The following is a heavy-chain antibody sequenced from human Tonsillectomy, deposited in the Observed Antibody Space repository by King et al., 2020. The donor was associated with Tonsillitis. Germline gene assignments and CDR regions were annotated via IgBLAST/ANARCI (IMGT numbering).Heavy chain of an antibody. Sequence: VQLVESGGGVVQPGRSLRLSCAASGFTFSSYAMHWVRQAPGKGLEWVAVISYDGSNKYYADSVKGRFTISRDNSKNTLFLQMNSLRAEDTAVFYCARDSVFLEWSIAYYFDYWGQGTLVTVSS. J-gene: IGHJ4*02. CDR2: ISYDGSNK. CDR3: ARDSVFLEWSIAYYFDY. CDR1: GFTFSSYA. D-gene: IGHD3-3*01. V-gene: IGHV3-30*04.